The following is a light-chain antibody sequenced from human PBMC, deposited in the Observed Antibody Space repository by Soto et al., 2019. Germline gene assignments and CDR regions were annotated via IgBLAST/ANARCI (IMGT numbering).Light chain of an antibody. V-gene: IGKV3-20*01. CDR2: GAS. CDR1: QSVGNN. CDR3: QQYGNSPIT. J-gene: IGKJ5*01. Sequence: EVVMTHSPATLPVSPGGRVTLSCRASQSVGNNLAWYQQKPGQAPRLLIDGASSRATGVPDRFSGTGSGTDFTLTISRLEPEDFAVFYCQQYGNSPITFGQGTRLEIK.